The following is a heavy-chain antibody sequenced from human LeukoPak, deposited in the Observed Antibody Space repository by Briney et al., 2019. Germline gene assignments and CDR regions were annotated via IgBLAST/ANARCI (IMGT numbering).Heavy chain of an antibody. CDR3: ARGRSLLDY. Sequence: SQTLSLTCTVSSGSISSGDYYWSWIRQPPGKGLEWVGYIYYSGSTYYNPSLKSRVTISVDTSKNQFSLKLSSATAADTAVYYCARGRSLLDYWGQGTLVTVSS. CDR1: SGSISSGDYY. J-gene: IGHJ4*02. D-gene: IGHD3-10*01. CDR2: IYYSGST. V-gene: IGHV4-30-4*08.